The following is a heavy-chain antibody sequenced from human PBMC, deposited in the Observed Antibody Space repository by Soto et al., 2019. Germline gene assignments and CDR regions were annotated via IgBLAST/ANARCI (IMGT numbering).Heavy chain of an antibody. D-gene: IGHD4-17*01. CDR2: VSRAGTYT. CDR3: VTYTVTKGLGES. CDR1: GFTFSSYA. Sequence: EVQLLESGGGVVRPGGSLRLSCAASGFTFSSYAMGWVRQAPGKGLEWVSGVSRAGTYTFYADSVKGRFSISRDNSRDRVDLHLNSLTGGELAVYCGVTYTVTKGLGESWGQGTLVSVSS. J-gene: IGHJ5*02. V-gene: IGHV3-23*01.